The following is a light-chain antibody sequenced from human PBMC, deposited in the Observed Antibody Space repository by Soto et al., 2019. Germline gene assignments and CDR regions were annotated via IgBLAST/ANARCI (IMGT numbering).Light chain of an antibody. J-gene: IGKJ2*01. Sequence: DIQMTQSPSTLSASVGDRVTITCRASQSISRWLAWYQQKPGTAPKLLIYGASTLVTGVPSRFSGSRSGTEFTLTVSSLQPDDFAYYYCQQSNDSFRYTFGQGTKVDIK. CDR1: QSISRW. CDR3: QQSNDSFRYT. V-gene: IGKV1-5*03. CDR2: GAS.